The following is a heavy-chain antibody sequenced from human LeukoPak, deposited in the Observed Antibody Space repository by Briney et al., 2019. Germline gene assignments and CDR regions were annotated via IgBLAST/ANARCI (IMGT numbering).Heavy chain of an antibody. Sequence: GGSLRLSCAGSGFTFRNYAMSWVRQAPGKGLEWVANIKQDGSEKYYVDSVKGRFTISRDNAKNSLYLQMNSLRVEDTAVYYCARDLSGSWSRWGQGTLVTVSS. D-gene: IGHD1-26*01. CDR2: IKQDGSEK. CDR1: GFTFRNYA. CDR3: ARDLSGSWSR. V-gene: IGHV3-7*01. J-gene: IGHJ4*02.